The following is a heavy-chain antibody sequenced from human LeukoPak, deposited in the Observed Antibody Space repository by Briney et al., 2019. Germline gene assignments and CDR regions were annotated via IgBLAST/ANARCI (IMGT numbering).Heavy chain of an antibody. J-gene: IGHJ6*02. CDR3: ARSPGPLDSGYDQGLWHYYGMDV. CDR1: GYTFTGYY. CDR2: INPNSGGT. D-gene: IGHD5-12*01. Sequence: GASVKVSCKASGYTFTGYYMHWVRQAPGQGLEWMGWINPNSGGTNYAQKFQGRVTITADKSTSTAYMELSSLRSEDTAVYYCARSPGPLDSGYDQGLWHYYGMDVWGQGTTVTVSS. V-gene: IGHV1-2*02.